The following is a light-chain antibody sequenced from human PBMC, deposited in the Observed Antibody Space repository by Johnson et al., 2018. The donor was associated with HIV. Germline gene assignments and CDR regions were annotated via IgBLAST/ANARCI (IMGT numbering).Light chain of an antibody. CDR3: GTWDSSLNAVV. CDR1: SSNIGNNY. V-gene: IGLV1-51*01. Sequence: QSVLTQPPSVSAAPGQKVTISCSGSSSNIGNNYVSWYQQLPGTAPKLLIYDNNKRPSGIPDRFSGSKSGTSATLGITGLQTGEEADYYCGTWDSSLNAVVFGAGSRVIGL. CDR2: DNN. J-gene: IGLJ1*01.